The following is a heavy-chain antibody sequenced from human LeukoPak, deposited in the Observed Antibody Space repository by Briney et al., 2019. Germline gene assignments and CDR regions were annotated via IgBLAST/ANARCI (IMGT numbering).Heavy chain of an antibody. J-gene: IGHJ5*02. D-gene: IGHD3-3*01. CDR1: GASISDGHYY. CDR2: MYYSGAT. V-gene: IGHV4-39*01. Sequence: SETLSLTCTVSGASISDGHYYWGWIRQTPGTGLEWIASMYYSGATYYHPSLKSRVTISVNTSTNQLSLKLSSVTAADTAVYYCARQSITPSDWLDPWGQGSLVIVSS. CDR3: ARQSITPSDWLDP.